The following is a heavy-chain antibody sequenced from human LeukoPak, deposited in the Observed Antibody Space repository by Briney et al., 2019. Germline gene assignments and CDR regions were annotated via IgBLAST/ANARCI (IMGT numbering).Heavy chain of an antibody. CDR1: GFTCDDYG. D-gene: IGHD2-8*01. J-gene: IGHJ3*02. Sequence: GRSLSLSCAASGFTCDDYGMHWIRQAPGKGLEWVSGICWNSGSIGYEDSVKGRFTISRAKAKNFLYLQMTSLRAEGTALYYSAKESRMGAFDILGQGRMATVSS. V-gene: IGHV3-9*01. CDR3: AKESRMGAFDI. CDR2: ICWNSGSI.